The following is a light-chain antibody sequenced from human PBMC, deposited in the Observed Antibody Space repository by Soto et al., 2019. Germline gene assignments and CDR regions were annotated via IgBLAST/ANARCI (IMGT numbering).Light chain of an antibody. CDR1: SSNIGAGYD. V-gene: IGLV1-40*01. Sequence: QSVLTRPPSVSGAPGQRVTISCTGSSSNIGAGYDVHWYQQLPGTAPKLLIYGNSNRPSGVPDRFSGSKSGTSVSLAITGLQADDQADHHCPSYDSSLSGLVFGTGTKLTVL. CDR2: GNS. J-gene: IGLJ1*01. CDR3: PSYDSSLSGLV.